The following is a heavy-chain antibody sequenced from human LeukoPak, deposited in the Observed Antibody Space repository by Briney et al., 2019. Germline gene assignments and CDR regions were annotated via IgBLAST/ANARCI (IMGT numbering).Heavy chain of an antibody. J-gene: IGHJ6*02. CDR2: ISGIGGST. CDR1: GFTFSSYA. CDR3: AKDGTMVRGVQYYYYGMDV. Sequence: PGGSLRLSCAASGFTFSSYAMSWLRQAPGKGLAWVSAISGIGGSTYYADSVKGRFTISRDNSKNTLYLQMNSLRAEDTAVYYCAKDGTMVRGVQYYYYGMDVWGQGTTVTVSS. V-gene: IGHV3-23*01. D-gene: IGHD3-10*01.